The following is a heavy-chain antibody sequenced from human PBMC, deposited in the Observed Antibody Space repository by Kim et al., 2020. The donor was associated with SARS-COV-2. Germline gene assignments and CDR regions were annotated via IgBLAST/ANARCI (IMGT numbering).Heavy chain of an antibody. J-gene: IGHJ4*02. CDR1: GFTFSSYA. D-gene: IGHD3-10*01. V-gene: IGHV3-23*01. CDR3: AKLQWKWVRGVPRGSTSLDY. Sequence: GGSLRLSCAASGFTFSSYAMSWVRQAPGKGLEWVSAISGSGGSTYYADSVKGRFTISRDNSKNTLYLQMNSLRAEDTAVYYCAKLQWKWVRGVPRGSTSLDYWGQGTLVNVYS. CDR2: ISGSGGST.